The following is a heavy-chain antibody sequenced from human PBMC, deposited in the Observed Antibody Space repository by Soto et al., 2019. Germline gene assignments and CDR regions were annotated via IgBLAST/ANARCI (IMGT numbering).Heavy chain of an antibody. J-gene: IGHJ5*02. CDR2: IYYSGST. CDR1: GGSIISSSYY. Sequence: SETLSLTCTVSGGSIISSSYYWGWIRQPPGKGLEWIGSIYYSGSTYYNPSLKSRVTISVDTSKNQFSLKLSSVTAADTAVYYCATLMGVPAATMWEWFDPWGQGTLVTVSS. CDR3: ATLMGVPAATMWEWFDP. D-gene: IGHD2-2*01. V-gene: IGHV4-39*01.